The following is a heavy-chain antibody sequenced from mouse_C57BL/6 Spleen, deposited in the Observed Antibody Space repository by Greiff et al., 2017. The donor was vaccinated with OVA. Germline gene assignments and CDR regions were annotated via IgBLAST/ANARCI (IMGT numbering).Heavy chain of an antibody. Sequence: EVKVVESGGGLVKPGGSLKLSCAASGFTFSSYTMSWVRQTPEQRLEWVATISGGGGNTYYPDSVKGRFTISRDNATNTLYLQMSSLRSDDTALYYCARHYSGSSCYFDYWGQGTTLTVSS. D-gene: IGHD1-1*01. J-gene: IGHJ2*01. CDR2: ISGGGGNT. CDR3: ARHYSGSSCYFDY. V-gene: IGHV5-9*01. CDR1: GFTFSSYT.